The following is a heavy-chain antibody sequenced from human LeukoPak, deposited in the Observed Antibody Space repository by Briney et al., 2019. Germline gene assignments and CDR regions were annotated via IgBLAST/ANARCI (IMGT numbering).Heavy chain of an antibody. D-gene: IGHD2-8*01. CDR3: ARGRMVYAMGFDP. CDR2: INPSSGGT. J-gene: IGHJ5*02. Sequence: ASVKVSCKASGYIFTGYYMHWVRQAPGQGLEWMGRINPSSGGTNYAQKFQGRVTMTRDTSISTAYMELSRLRSDDTAVYYCARGRMVYAMGFDPWGQGTLVTVSS. V-gene: IGHV1-2*06. CDR1: GYIFTGYY.